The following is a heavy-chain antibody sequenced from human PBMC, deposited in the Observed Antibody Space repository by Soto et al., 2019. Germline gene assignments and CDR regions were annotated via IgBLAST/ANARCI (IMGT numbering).Heavy chain of an antibody. Sequence: GGSLRLSCAASGFTFSSYAMSWVRQAPGKGLEWVTVISYDGSSTLYADSVKGRFTISRDNSKNTLYLQMNSLRAEDTAVYYCAKEGEYSGSPIFDYWGQGTLVTVSS. CDR2: ISYDGSST. D-gene: IGHD1-26*01. V-gene: IGHV3-23*01. J-gene: IGHJ4*02. CDR3: AKEGEYSGSPIFDY. CDR1: GFTFSSYA.